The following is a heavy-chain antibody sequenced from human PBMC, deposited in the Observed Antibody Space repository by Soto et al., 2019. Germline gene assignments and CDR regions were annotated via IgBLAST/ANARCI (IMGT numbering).Heavy chain of an antibody. CDR2: ISGSGGST. J-gene: IGHJ3*02. CDR3: AKSGSGWYHAFDI. V-gene: IGHV3-23*01. CDR1: GFTFSSFA. Sequence: EVQLLESGGGLVQPGGSLRLSCAASGFTFSSFAMSWVRQAPGKGLEWVSAISGSGGSTYYADSVKGRFTISRDNSKNTLYLQMNSLRAEDTAVYYCAKSGSGWYHAFDIWGQGTMVTVSS. D-gene: IGHD6-19*01.